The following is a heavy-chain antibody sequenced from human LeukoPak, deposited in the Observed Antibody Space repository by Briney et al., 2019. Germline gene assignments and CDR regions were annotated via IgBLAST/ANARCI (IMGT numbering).Heavy chain of an antibody. CDR1: GYSISSGYY. V-gene: IGHV4-38-2*02. J-gene: IGHJ4*02. CDR2: IYHSGST. Sequence: SETLSLTCTVSGYSISSGYYWGWIRQPPGKGLEWVGSIYHSGSTYYNPSLKSRVTISVDTSKNQFSLKLSSVTAADTAVYYCARDIAACYYSPFDYWGQGTLVTVSS. D-gene: IGHD3-10*01. CDR3: ARDIAACYYSPFDY.